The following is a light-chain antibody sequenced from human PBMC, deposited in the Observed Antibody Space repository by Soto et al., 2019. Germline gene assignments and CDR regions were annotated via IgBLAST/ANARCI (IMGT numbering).Light chain of an antibody. CDR2: DVS. Sequence: QSVLTQPPSVSGSPGQSITISCTGTSSDVGGYNYVSWYQQHPGKAPKLMIYDVSNRPSGVSNRFSGSKSGNTASLTISGLQDEDEADYYCSSYTSSSTLVVFGGGTKLTVL. CDR1: SSDVGGYNY. J-gene: IGLJ2*01. V-gene: IGLV2-14*01. CDR3: SSYTSSSTLVV.